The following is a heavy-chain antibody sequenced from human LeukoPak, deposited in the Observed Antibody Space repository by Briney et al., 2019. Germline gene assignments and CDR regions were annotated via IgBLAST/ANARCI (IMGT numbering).Heavy chain of an antibody. V-gene: IGHV3-23*01. CDR3: AKDRSGPTIDY. J-gene: IGHJ4*02. CDR1: GFTFSSYA. D-gene: IGHD3-16*02. CDR2: ISGSGGST. Sequence: GGSLRLSCAASGFTFSSYAMCWVRQAPGKGLEWVSAISGSGGSTYYADSVKGRFPISRDNSKNTLYLQMNSLRAEDTAVYYCAKDRSGPTIDYWGQGTLVTVSS.